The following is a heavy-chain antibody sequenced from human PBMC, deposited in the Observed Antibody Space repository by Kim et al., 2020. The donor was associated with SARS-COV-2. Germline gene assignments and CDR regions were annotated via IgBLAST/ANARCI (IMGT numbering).Heavy chain of an antibody. CDR2: IYNSGST. V-gene: IGHV4-31*03. CDR1: GGSISSGGYF. J-gene: IGHJ5*02. D-gene: IGHD2-21*02. Sequence: SETLSLTCTVSGGSISSGGYFWTWIRQHPGKGLEWIGYIYNSGSTYYNPSLKSRVSISVDTSKNQFSLKLSSVTAADTAVCYCAREVGDPYNCFDPWGQGTLVTVSS. CDR3: AREVGDPYNCFDP.